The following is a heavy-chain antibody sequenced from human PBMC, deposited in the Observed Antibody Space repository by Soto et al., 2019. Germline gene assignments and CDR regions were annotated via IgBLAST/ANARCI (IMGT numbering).Heavy chain of an antibody. V-gene: IGHV3-66*01. CDR2: IYSGGST. CDR3: AREASGYIGYRHAFDI. J-gene: IGHJ3*02. CDR1: GFTVSSNY. D-gene: IGHD5-12*01. Sequence: GGSLRLSCAASGFTVSSNYMSWVRQAPGKGLEWVSVIYSGGSTYYADSVKGRFTISRDNSKNRLYLQMNSLRAEDTAVYYCAREASGYIGYRHAFDIWGQGTMVTVSS.